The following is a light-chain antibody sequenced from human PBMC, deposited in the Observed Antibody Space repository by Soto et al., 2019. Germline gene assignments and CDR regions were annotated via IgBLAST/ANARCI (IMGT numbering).Light chain of an antibody. CDR2: EAS. Sequence: EIVMTQSPATLFVSPGERATVSCRASQSFSSNLAWYQQKPGQAPRLLIYEASTRAADTPVRVSGSGYGRQFTLTISSLQSEDFAVYFCHQYNDGPGGTFGQGTKVGIK. J-gene: IGKJ1*01. V-gene: IGKV3-15*01. CDR1: QSFSSN. CDR3: HQYNDGPGGT.